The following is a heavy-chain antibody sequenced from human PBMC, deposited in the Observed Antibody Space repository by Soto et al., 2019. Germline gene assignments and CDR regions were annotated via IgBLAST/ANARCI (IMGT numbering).Heavy chain of an antibody. V-gene: IGHV3-7*01. Sequence: EVQVVESGGGLVQPGGSLRLSCAASGFTFSGYWMTWVRQAPGKGLEWVANINRDGSEEYYVDSVKGRFTISRDNAKNSLYLQMSSLRAEDTAVYYCARDGVARGSDLEYWGQGTLVTVSS. CDR3: ARDGVARGSDLEY. J-gene: IGHJ4*02. CDR2: INRDGSEE. CDR1: GFTFSGYW. D-gene: IGHD3-16*01.